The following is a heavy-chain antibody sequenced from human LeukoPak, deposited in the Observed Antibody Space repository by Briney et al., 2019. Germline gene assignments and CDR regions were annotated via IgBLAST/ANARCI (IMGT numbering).Heavy chain of an antibody. CDR3: ARAVAGTFDY. Sequence: ASVKVSCKASGGTFSSYAISWVRQAPGQGLEWMGRIIPILGIANYAQKFRGRVTITADKSTSTAYMELSSLRSEDTAVYYCARAVAGTFDYWGQGTLVTVSS. V-gene: IGHV1-69*04. CDR1: GGTFSSYA. J-gene: IGHJ4*02. D-gene: IGHD6-19*01. CDR2: IIPILGIA.